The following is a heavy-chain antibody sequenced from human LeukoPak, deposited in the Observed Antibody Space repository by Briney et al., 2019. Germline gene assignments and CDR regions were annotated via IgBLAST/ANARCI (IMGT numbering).Heavy chain of an antibody. Sequence: GGSLRLSCTASGFTFINYSMNWVRQAPGKGLEWVSCISSSSSYIYYADSVKGRFTISRDNAKNSLYLQMNSLRAEDTAVYYCAKDRSIGTYYTFDHWGQGTLVTVSS. CDR2: ISSSSSYI. J-gene: IGHJ4*02. V-gene: IGHV3-21*01. CDR1: GFTFINYS. CDR3: AKDRSIGTYYTFDH. D-gene: IGHD1-26*01.